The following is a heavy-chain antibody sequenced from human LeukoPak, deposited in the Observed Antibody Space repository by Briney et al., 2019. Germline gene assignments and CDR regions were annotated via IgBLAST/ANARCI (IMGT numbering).Heavy chain of an antibody. V-gene: IGHV4-59*01. D-gene: IGHD1-7*01. J-gene: IGHJ4*02. CDR1: GGSISSYY. CDR2: IYYSGST. CDR3: ARESRTRYFDY. Sequence: ESSETLSLTCTVSGGSISSYYWSWIRQPPGKGLEWIGYIYYSGSTNYNPSLKSRVTISVDTSKNQFSLKLSSVTAADTAVYYCARESRTRYFDYWGQGTLVTVSS.